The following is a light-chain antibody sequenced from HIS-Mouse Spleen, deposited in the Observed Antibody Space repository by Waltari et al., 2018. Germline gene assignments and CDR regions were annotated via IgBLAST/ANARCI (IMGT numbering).Light chain of an antibody. CDR2: KAS. J-gene: IGKJ2*01. Sequence: DIQMTQSPSTLSASVGDRVTITCRASQSISSWLAWYQQKPGKAPKLLIYKASSLESGVPSRFSGSGSGTEFTPTISSLQPDDFATYYCQQYNSFGQGTKLEIK. CDR3: QQYNS. V-gene: IGKV1-5*03. CDR1: QSISSW.